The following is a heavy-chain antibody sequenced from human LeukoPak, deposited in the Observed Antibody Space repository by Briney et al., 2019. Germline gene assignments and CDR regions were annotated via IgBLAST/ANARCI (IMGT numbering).Heavy chain of an antibody. CDR2: TNPNSGNT. V-gene: IGHV1-8*01. J-gene: IGHJ5*02. Sequence: ASVKVSCKASGYTFTSYDINWVRQATGQGLEWMGWTNPNSGNTGYAQKFQGRVTMTRNTSISTAYMELSSLRSEDTAVYYCARGDLWFGDHNWFDPWGQGTLVTVSS. CDR3: ARGDLWFGDHNWFDP. CDR1: GYTFTSYD. D-gene: IGHD3-10*01.